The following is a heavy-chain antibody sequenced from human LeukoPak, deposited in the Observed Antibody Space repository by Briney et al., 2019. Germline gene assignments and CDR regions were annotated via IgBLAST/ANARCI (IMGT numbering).Heavy chain of an antibody. CDR3: ARDLRTVTMIALGLDV. J-gene: IGHJ6*02. Sequence: PGGSLRLSCAASGFTVSSIHMSWVRQAPGKGLEWVSVIYSGGSTHYADSVKGRFTVSRDNSNNTLYLQMSRLRAEDTAVYYCARDLRTVTMIALGLDVWGQGTTVTVSS. CDR2: IYSGGST. D-gene: IGHD3-22*01. V-gene: IGHV3-53*01. CDR1: GFTVSSIH.